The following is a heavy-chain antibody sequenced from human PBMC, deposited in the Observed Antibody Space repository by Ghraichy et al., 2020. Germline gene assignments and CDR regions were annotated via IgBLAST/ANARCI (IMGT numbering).Heavy chain of an antibody. CDR3: ARVGNFYDSSGFDY. CDR1: GFTFRDYY. CDR2: ISSSGTGT. Sequence: LSLTCAASGFTFRDYYMSWIRQAPGKGLEWVSSISSSGTGTSYADSVKGRFTISRDNAKNSLYLEMSGLRAEDTAVYYCARVGNFYDSSGFDYWGQGTLVTVAS. J-gene: IGHJ4*02. D-gene: IGHD3-22*01. V-gene: IGHV3-11*01.